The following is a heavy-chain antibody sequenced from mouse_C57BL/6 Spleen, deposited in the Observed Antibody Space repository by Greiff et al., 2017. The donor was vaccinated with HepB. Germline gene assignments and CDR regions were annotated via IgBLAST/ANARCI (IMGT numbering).Heavy chain of an antibody. CDR3: ARRGATKYYYAMDY. Sequence: EVQRVESGGGLVQPGGSLKLSCAASGFTFSDYYMYWVRQTPEKRLEWVAYISNGGGSTYYPDTVKGRFTISRDNAKNTLYLQMSRLKSEDTAMYYCARRGATKYYYAMDYWGQGTSVTVSS. D-gene: IGHD1-1*01. V-gene: IGHV5-12*01. CDR1: GFTFSDYY. CDR2: ISNGGGST. J-gene: IGHJ4*01.